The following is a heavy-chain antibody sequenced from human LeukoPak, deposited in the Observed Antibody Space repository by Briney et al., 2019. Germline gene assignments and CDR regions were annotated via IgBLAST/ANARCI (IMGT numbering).Heavy chain of an antibody. CDR2: ISSSGSTI. D-gene: IGHD6-13*01. Sequence: GGSLRLSCAASGFTFSSYEMNWVRQAPGKGLEWVSYISSSGSTIYYADSVKGRFTISRDNSKNTLYLQMNSLRAEDTAVYYCAKPIAAAEFDYWGQGTLVTVSS. CDR3: AKPIAAAEFDY. CDR1: GFTFSSYE. J-gene: IGHJ4*02. V-gene: IGHV3-48*03.